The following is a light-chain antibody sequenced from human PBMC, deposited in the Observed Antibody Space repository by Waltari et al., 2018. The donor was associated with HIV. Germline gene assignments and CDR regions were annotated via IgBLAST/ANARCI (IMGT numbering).Light chain of an antibody. CDR2: EVT. Sequence: QSALTQPPSASGSPGQSVTISCTGTSSDVGGYNFVSWYQQHPGKAPKLMIFEVTKRPSGLPARSSGSKSRNTASLTVSGLQADDEADYYCSSYAGSNNLVFGGGTKLTVL. CDR1: SSDVGGYNF. V-gene: IGLV2-8*01. J-gene: IGLJ2*01. CDR3: SSYAGSNNLV.